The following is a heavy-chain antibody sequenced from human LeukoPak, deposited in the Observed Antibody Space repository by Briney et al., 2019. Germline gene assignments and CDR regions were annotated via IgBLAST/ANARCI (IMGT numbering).Heavy chain of an antibody. V-gene: IGHV3-30*03. D-gene: IGHD3-3*01. CDR1: GGTTDDYG. CDR2: ISYAGSNK. Sequence: PGGSLRLSCVASGGTTDDYGMSWVRQAPGKGLEWVAVISYAGSNKYYADSVKGRFTISRDNSKNTLYLQMNSLRAEDTAVYYCARDKGTIFGVITYYFHYWGQGTLVTVSS. J-gene: IGHJ4*02. CDR3: ARDKGTIFGVITYYFHY.